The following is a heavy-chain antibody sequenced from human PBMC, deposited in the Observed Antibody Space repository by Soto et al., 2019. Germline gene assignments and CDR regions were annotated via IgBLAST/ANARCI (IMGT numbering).Heavy chain of an antibody. CDR2: IGTAGDT. J-gene: IGHJ4*02. Sequence: GSVRLSCAASGFTFSSYDMHWVRQATGKGLEWVSAIGTAGDTYYPGSVKGRFTISRENAKNSLYLQMNSLRAGDTAVYYCARGRSGRANYYGSGSYYNPNPVDYWGQGTLVTVSS. V-gene: IGHV3-13*01. D-gene: IGHD3-10*01. CDR3: ARGRSGRANYYGSGSYYNPNPVDY. CDR1: GFTFSSYD.